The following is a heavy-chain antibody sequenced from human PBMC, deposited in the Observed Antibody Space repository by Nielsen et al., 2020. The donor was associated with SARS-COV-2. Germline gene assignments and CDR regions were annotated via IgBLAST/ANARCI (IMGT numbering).Heavy chain of an antibody. V-gene: IGHV1-2*04. Sequence: ASVKVSCKASGYTFTGYYMHWVRQAPGQGREWMGWINPNSGGTNYAQKFQDWVTMTRDTSISTAYMELSRLRSDDTAVYYCARGVRTIFGVVTYYFDYWGQGTLVTVSS. D-gene: IGHD3-3*01. J-gene: IGHJ4*02. CDR2: INPNSGGT. CDR3: ARGVRTIFGVVTYYFDY. CDR1: GYTFTGYY.